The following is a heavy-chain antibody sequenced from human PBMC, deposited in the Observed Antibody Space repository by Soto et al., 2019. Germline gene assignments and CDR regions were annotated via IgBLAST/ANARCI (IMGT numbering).Heavy chain of an antibody. J-gene: IGHJ4*02. D-gene: IGHD2-2*01. CDR2: ITGGGTT. CDR3: TKNNSNYHLDY. CDR1: GFTFSNYP. Sequence: EVQVLDSGGGLVQSGGSLRLSCEASGFTFSNYPMSWVRQAPGKGLEWVSTITGGGTTYYADSVRGRLTLSRDNSKNTLYLQMNSLRVEDTAVYYCTKNNSNYHLDYWGQGTLVTVSS. V-gene: IGHV3-23*01.